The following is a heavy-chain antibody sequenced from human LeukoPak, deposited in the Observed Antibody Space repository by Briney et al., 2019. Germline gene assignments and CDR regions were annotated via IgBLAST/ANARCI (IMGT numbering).Heavy chain of an antibody. J-gene: IGHJ3*02. V-gene: IGHV1-2*02. Sequence: ASVKVSFKASGYTFTGYYMHWVRQAPGQGLEWMGWINPNSGGTNYAQKFQGRVTMTRDTSISTAYMELSRLRSDDTAVYYCARGSSGWTFDAFDIWGQGTMVTVSS. CDR1: GYTFTGYY. D-gene: IGHD6-19*01. CDR2: INPNSGGT. CDR3: ARGSSGWTFDAFDI.